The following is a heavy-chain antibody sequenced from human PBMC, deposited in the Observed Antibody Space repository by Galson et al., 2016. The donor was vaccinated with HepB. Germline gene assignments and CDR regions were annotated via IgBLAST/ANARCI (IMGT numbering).Heavy chain of an antibody. J-gene: IGHJ4*02. D-gene: IGHD4-23*01. CDR1: GASISSSDYY. Sequence: TLSLTCTVSGASISSSDYYWSWIRQSAGKGLEWIGRIYKNGGTNYNPSLRSRVSISLDTSKNQFSLKLNSVTAADTAVYFGAREAVAYDPIFDYWGQGTLVTVSS. CDR3: AREAVAYDPIFDY. V-gene: IGHV4-61*02. CDR2: IYKNGGT.